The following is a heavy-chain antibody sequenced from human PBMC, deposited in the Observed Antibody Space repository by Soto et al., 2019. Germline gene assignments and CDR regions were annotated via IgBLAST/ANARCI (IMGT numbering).Heavy chain of an antibody. CDR3: ARAQPAYARGYFWFDP. D-gene: IGHD2-8*01. V-gene: IGHV4-59*01. CDR1: GGSISSYY. Sequence: SETLSLTCTVSGGSISSYYWSWIRQPPGKGLEWIGYIYYSGSTNYNPSLKSRVTISVDTSKNQFSLKLSSVTAADTAVYYCARAQPAYARGYFWFDPWGQGTLVTVSS. J-gene: IGHJ5*02. CDR2: IYYSGST.